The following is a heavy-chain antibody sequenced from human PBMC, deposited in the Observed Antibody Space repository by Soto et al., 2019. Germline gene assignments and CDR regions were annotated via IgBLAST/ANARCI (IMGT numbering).Heavy chain of an antibody. CDR1: GGTFSSYA. CDR3: ARDPAYYDFWSGRMDV. J-gene: IGHJ6*02. D-gene: IGHD3-3*01. CDR2: IIPIFGTA. Sequence: SVKVSCKASGGTFSSYAISWVRQAPGQGLEWMGGIIPIFGTANYAQKFQGRVTITADESTSTAYMELSSLRSEDTAVYYCARDPAYYDFWSGRMDVWGQGTTVTVSS. V-gene: IGHV1-69*13.